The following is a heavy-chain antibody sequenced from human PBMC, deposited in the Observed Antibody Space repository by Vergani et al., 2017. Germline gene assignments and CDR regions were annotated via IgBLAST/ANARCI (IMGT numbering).Heavy chain of an antibody. CDR3: ATPTPTSFLWFGELSPDYYYGMDV. J-gene: IGHJ6*02. D-gene: IGHD3-10*01. CDR2: INPNSGGT. V-gene: IGHV1-2*02. CDR1: GYTFTSYG. Sequence: QVQLVQSGAEVKKPGASVKVSCKASGYTFTSYGISWVRQAPGQGLEWMGWINPNSGGTNYAQKFQGRVTMTRDTSISTAYMELSRLRSDDTAVYYCATPTPTSFLWFGELSPDYYYGMDVWGQGTTVTVSS.